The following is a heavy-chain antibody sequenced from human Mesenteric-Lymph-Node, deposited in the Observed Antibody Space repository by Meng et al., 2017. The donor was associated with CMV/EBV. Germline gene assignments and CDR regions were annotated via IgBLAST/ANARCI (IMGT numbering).Heavy chain of an antibody. Sequence: GESLKISCAASGFTFSSYEVNWVRQAPGKGLEWVARIRNRANSHTTEYAASVKGRFIISRDDSQNSLFLQMNSLKTEDAAIYYCARGYFDSSGYHFVQDWGQGTLVTVSS. CDR1: GFTFSSYE. V-gene: IGHV3-72*01. D-gene: IGHD3-22*01. J-gene: IGHJ4*02. CDR2: IRNRANSHTT. CDR3: ARGYFDSSGYHFVQD.